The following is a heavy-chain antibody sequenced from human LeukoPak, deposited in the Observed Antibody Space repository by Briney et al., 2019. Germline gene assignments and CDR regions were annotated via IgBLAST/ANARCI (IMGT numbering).Heavy chain of an antibody. CDR1: GGSISSYH. CDR2: IYYSGST. Sequence: SETLSLTCTVSGGSISSYHWSWIRQSPGKGLEWIGYIYYSGSTDYNPSLKSRVTISVDTSKNQFSLKLSSVTAADTAVYYCARVRVSSGHHPWYFDYWGQGTLVTVTS. J-gene: IGHJ4*02. D-gene: IGHD3-22*01. V-gene: IGHV4-59*01. CDR3: ARVRVSSGHHPWYFDY.